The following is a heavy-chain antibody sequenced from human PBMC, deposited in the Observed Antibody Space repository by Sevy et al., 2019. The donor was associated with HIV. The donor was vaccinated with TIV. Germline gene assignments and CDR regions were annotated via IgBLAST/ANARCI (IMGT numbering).Heavy chain of an antibody. CDR1: GFTFSSYA. CDR2: ISYDGSNK. V-gene: IGHV3-30-3*01. D-gene: IGHD3-22*01. CDR3: AREGWNYYDSSGYYPDAFDI. Sequence: GGSLRLSCAASGFTFSSYAMHWVRQAPGKGLEWVAVISYDGSNKYYADSVKGRFTISRNNSKIRLYLQMNSLRAKDTAVYYSAREGWNYYDSSGYYPDAFDIWGQETMVTVSS. J-gene: IGHJ3*02.